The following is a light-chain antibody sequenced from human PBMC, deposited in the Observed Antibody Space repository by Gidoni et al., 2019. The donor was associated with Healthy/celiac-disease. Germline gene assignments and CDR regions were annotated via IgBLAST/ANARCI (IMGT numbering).Light chain of an antibody. CDR1: QGISNY. J-gene: IGKJ1*01. CDR2: AAS. Sequence: DIQMTQPRSPPSASVGDRATTGCRSHQGISNYLAWYQQKPGKAPKLLIYAASSRASGVPDRFSGSGSGTDYTLTISSLEPEDFAVYYCQQYCSTPPVGTFGQGTKVEIK. V-gene: IGKV1-NL1*01. CDR3: QQYCSTPPVGT.